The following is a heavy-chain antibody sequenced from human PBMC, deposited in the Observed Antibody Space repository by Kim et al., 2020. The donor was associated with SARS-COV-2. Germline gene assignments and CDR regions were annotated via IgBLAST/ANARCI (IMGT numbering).Heavy chain of an antibody. Sequence: GGSLRLSCAASGFTFSSYWMHWVRQAPGKGLLWVSRISRDGSTTTYADSVRGRFTISRDNAKSTLYLQMDGLRAEDTAVYYCASQIALGGIDYWGQGILV. D-gene: IGHD6-13*01. CDR1: GFTFSSYW. CDR3: ASQIALGGIDY. V-gene: IGHV3-74*01. CDR2: ISRDGSTT. J-gene: IGHJ4*02.